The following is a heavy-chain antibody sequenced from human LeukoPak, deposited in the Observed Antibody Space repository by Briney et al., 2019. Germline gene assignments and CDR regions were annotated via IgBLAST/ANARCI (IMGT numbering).Heavy chain of an antibody. CDR1: GFTFSSFG. Sequence: GGSLRLSCAASGFTFSSFGMHWVRQAPGKGLEWVSVIYSDGTTYYADSVEGRFTISRDNSKDTLYLQMNSLRAEDTAVYYCAGDSSNYYDSTGYYYDYYYMDIWGKGTTVTVSS. D-gene: IGHD3-22*01. CDR3: AGDSSNYYDSTGYYYDYYYMDI. V-gene: IGHV3-53*01. CDR2: IYSDGTT. J-gene: IGHJ6*03.